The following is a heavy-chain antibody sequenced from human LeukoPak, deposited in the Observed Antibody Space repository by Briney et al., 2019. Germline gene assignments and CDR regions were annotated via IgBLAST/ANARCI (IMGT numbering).Heavy chain of an antibody. CDR1: GFTFSSYW. D-gene: IGHD7-27*01. J-gene: IGHJ4*02. Sequence: GGSLRLSCAASGFTFSSYWMSWVRQAPGKGLEWVANIKQDGSEKYYVDSVKGRFTISRDNSKNTLYLQMNNLRAEDTSVYYCAKDTWGFDYWGQGTLVTVSS. CDR3: AKDTWGFDY. CDR2: IKQDGSEK. V-gene: IGHV3-7*01.